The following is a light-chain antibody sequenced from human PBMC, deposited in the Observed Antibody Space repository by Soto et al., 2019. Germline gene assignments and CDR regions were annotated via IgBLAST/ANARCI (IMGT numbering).Light chain of an antibody. CDR2: DAS. CDR1: ESVSRY. V-gene: IGKV3-11*01. CDR3: QQRSRT. J-gene: IGKJ4*01. Sequence: ENVLTQSPAILSLSPGETANLSCRASESVSRYLAWYQQKPGQAPRLLIYDASNRATGIPTRFSGSGSGTDFTRTISSLEPDDFAVYYCQQRSRTFGGGTKVEI.